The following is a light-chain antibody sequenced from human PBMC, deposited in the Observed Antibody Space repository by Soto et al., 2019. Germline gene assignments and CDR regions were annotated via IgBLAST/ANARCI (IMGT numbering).Light chain of an antibody. CDR2: HNN. CDR3: SANDDSLGGPV. J-gene: IGLJ2*01. CDR1: GSNIGAYD. Sequence: QSVLTQPPSVSGAPGQTVAISCSGSGSNIGAYDVHWYQQLPGTAPKLLIYHNNIRPSDVPDRFSAYKSGTSASLAITGLQAEDEADYYCSANDDSLGGPVFGGGTKLTVL. V-gene: IGLV1-40*01.